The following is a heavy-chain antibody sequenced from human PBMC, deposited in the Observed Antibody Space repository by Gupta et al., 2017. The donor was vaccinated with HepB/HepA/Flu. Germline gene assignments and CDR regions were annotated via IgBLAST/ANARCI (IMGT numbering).Heavy chain of an antibody. J-gene: IGHJ6*02. Sequence: QVTLRESGPALVRPTQTLTLTCTFSGFSLNTNRVCVTWVRQPPGKALEWLARIDSDDDRYYNPSLKTRLSISKDTSKNQVVLTMTNMDPVDTATYYCARSPSDYFYQLGMDVWGQGTKGTVSS. CDR2: IDSDDDR. CDR3: ARSPSDYFYQLGMDV. V-gene: IGHV2-70*15. CDR1: GFSLNTNRVC.